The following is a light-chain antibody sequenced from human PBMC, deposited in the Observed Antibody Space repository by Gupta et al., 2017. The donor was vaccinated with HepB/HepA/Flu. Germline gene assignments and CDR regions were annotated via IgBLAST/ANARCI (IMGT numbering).Light chain of an antibody. CDR3: HQYGSSPRS. J-gene: IGKJ2*04. V-gene: IGKV3-20*01. Sequence: EIALTQSPGTLSLSLGERATLSCRASQSVNSRYLAWYQQKPGQAPRLLIYGASSRATGIPERFSGSGSGTDFTLIISRLEPEDFAVYYCHQYGSSPRSFGQGTKLEIK. CDR1: QSVNSRY. CDR2: GAS.